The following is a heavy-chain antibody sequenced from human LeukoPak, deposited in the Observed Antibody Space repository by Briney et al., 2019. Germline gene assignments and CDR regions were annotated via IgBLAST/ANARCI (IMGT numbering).Heavy chain of an antibody. CDR3: AREDYGDYDEHNWFDP. CDR1: GFTFSSYE. CDR2: ISSSGCTI. Sequence: SGGSLRLSCAASGFTFSSYEMNWVRQAPGKGLEWVSYISSSGCTIYYADSVKGRFTISRDNAKNSLYLQMNSLRAEDTAVYYGAREDYGDYDEHNWFDPWGQGTLVTVSS. J-gene: IGHJ5*02. V-gene: IGHV3-48*03. D-gene: IGHD4-17*01.